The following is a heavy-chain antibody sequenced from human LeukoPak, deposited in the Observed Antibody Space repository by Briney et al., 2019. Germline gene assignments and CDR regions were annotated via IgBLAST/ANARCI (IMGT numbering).Heavy chain of an antibody. CDR1: GFTFSSNS. CDR3: ARRAGDYSHPYDY. Sequence: GGSLRLSCTVSGFTFSSNSMSWVRQAPGKGLEWVSFIYTTGRTHDSDSVRGRCTISRNSSKNTLYLQMNSLRAEDTAVYYCARRAGDYSHPYDYWGQGTLVTVSS. J-gene: IGHJ4*02. D-gene: IGHD3-22*01. V-gene: IGHV3-53*01. CDR2: IYTTGRT.